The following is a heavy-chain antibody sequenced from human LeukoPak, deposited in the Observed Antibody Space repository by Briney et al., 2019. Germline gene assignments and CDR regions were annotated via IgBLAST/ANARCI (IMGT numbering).Heavy chain of an antibody. CDR3: ASLGPEGGDYTSRWDSDF. CDR1: GFVFGSYE. Sequence: GGSLRLSCAASGFVFGSYEMNWVRQAPGKGLEWVSYICSSGSSIYYADSVRGRFTISRDNAKSSLYLQMNSLRAEDTAVYYCASLGPEGGDYTSRWDSDFWGQGTLITVSP. D-gene: IGHD6-13*01. J-gene: IGHJ4*02. CDR2: ICSSGSSI. V-gene: IGHV3-48*03.